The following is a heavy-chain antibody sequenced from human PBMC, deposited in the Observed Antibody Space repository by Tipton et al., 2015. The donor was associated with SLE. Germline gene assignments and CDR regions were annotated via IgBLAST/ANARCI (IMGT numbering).Heavy chain of an antibody. J-gene: IGHJ5*02. Sequence: TLSLTCSVSGVSISTSRYYWSWIRQHPGKGLEWIGYIYYSGSTYYNPSLKSRVTISVDTSKNQFSLKLSSVTAADTAVYYCARVKGSGKRNWFDPWGQGTLVTVSS. CDR3: ARVKGSGKRNWFDP. CDR1: GVSISTSRYY. CDR2: IYYSGST. V-gene: IGHV4-31*03. D-gene: IGHD3-10*01.